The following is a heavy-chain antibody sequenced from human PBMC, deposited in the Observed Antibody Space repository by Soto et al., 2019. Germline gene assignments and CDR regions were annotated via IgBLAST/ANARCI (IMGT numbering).Heavy chain of an antibody. Sequence: QVQLQESGPGLVRPSQTLSLTYTVSGGSVNSGSYFWTWLRQHPGKGLEWIAYSHYSGSAFYNPSLKSRLTISFDTSKNQFSLRLGSVTAADTAIYYCARVDTSMVNYFEYWGQGALVIVSS. CDR3: ARVDTSMVNYFEY. V-gene: IGHV4-31*03. D-gene: IGHD5-18*01. CDR1: GGSVNSGSYF. CDR2: SHYSGSA. J-gene: IGHJ4*02.